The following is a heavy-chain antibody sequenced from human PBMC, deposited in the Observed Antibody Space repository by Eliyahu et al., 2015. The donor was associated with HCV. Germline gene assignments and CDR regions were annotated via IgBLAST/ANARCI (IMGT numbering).Heavy chain of an antibody. V-gene: IGHV1-46*01. D-gene: IGHD2-21*01. CDR1: GYTFTSYY. J-gene: IGHJ4*02. Sequence: QVQLVQSGAEVKKPGASVKVSCKASGYTFTSYYIHWVRQAPGQGLEWMGIINPSGGSTTYAQKFQGRVTMTRDTSTSTVYMELSSLRSEDTAVYYCARIKXGFTYYDYWGQGALVTVSS. CDR2: INPSGGST. CDR3: ARIKXGFTYYDY.